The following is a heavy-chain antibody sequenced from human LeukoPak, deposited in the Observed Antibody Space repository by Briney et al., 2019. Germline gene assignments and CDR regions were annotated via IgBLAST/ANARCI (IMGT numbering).Heavy chain of an antibody. D-gene: IGHD2-15*01. CDR1: GGTFSSYA. CDR2: IIPIFGTA. CDR3: ARDRPIYCSGGSCYLFDY. V-gene: IGHV1-69*05. Sequence: SVNVSCKASGGTFSSYAISWVRQAPGQGLEWMGGIIPIFGTANYAQKFQGRVTITTDKSTSTAYMELSSLRSEDTAVYYCARDRPIYCSGGSCYLFDYWGQGTLVTVSS. J-gene: IGHJ4*02.